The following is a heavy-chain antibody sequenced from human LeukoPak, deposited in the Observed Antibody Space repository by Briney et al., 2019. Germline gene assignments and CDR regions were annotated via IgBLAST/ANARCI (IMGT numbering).Heavy chain of an antibody. D-gene: IGHD2-2*01. CDR1: GGSFSGYY. V-gene: IGHV4-34*01. Sequence: SETLSLTWAVYGGSFSGYYWSWIRQPPGKGLEWIGEINHSGSTNYNPSLKSRVTISVDTSKNQFSLKLSSVTAADTAVYYCASLRVVPAAMGTFDYWGQGTLVTVSS. J-gene: IGHJ4*02. CDR2: INHSGST. CDR3: ASLRVVPAAMGTFDY.